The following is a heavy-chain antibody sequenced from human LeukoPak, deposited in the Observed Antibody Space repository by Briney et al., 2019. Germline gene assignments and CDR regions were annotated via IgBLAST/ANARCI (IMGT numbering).Heavy chain of an antibody. CDR3: ATPPKGSTNDY. V-gene: IGHV3-30-3*01. CDR2: ISYDGSNK. D-gene: IGHD2-2*01. Sequence: PGGSLRLSCAASGFTFSSYAMHWVRQAPGKGLEWVAVISYDGSNKYYADSVKGRFTISRDNSENTLYLQMNSLRAEDTAVYYCATPPKGSTNDYWGQGTLVTVSS. J-gene: IGHJ4*02. CDR1: GFTFSSYA.